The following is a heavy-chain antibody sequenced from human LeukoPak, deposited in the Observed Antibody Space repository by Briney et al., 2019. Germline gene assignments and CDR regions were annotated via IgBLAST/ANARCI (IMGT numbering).Heavy chain of an antibody. V-gene: IGHV3-21*01. CDR2: ISSSSTYI. CDR1: GFTVSSNY. CDR3: ARVRSSSGYLHDYYYDY. Sequence: GGSLRLSCAASGFTVSSNYMSWVRQAPGKGLEWVSSISSSSTYIHYADSVKGRFTISRDNAKNSLYLQMNSLRADDTALYYCARVRSSSGYLHDYYYDYWGQGTLVTVSS. D-gene: IGHD3-22*01. J-gene: IGHJ4*02.